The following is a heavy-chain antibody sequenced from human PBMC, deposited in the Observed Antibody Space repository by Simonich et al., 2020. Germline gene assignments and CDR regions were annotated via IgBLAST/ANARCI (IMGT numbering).Heavy chain of an antibody. CDR3: ARSTTGTTAFDI. CDR1: GYTFTSYG. D-gene: IGHD1-1*01. Sequence: QIQLVQSGAEVKKPGASVKVSCKASGYTFTSYGISWVRQAPGQGREWMGGNSAYNGNTNYSPKLQGRVTMTTDTSTSTAYMELRSLRADDTAVYYCARSTTGTTAFDIWGQGTMVTVSS. J-gene: IGHJ3*02. CDR2: NSAYNGNT. V-gene: IGHV1-18*01.